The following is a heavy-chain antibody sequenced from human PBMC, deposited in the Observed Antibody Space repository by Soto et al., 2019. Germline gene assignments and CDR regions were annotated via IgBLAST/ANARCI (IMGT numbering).Heavy chain of an antibody. CDR3: AKDRDGYDYVLDY. CDR2: ISYDGSNK. Sequence: QVQLVESGGGVVQPGRSLRLSCAASGFTFSSYGMHWVRQAPGKGLEWVAVISYDGSNKYYADSVKGRFTIFRDNSKNTLYLQMNSLRAEDTAVYYCAKDRDGYDYVLDYWGQGTLVTVSS. D-gene: IGHD5-12*01. V-gene: IGHV3-30*18. CDR1: GFTFSSYG. J-gene: IGHJ4*02.